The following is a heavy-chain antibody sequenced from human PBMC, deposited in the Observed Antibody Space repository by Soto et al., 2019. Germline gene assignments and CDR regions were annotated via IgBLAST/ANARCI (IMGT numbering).Heavy chain of an antibody. CDR1: GGSISSDSVI. CDR2: IYYRSKWYV. V-gene: IGHV6-1*01. D-gene: IGHD2-8*01. Sequence: PSQTLSLTCDISGGSISSDSVIWNWIRQSPSRGLEWLGRIYYRSKWYVDYAPSVTSRLTISPDASKNQLSLQLNSVTPEDTAVYYCTRATYTNRFDPWGQGTLVTVSS. J-gene: IGHJ5*02. CDR3: TRATYTNRFDP.